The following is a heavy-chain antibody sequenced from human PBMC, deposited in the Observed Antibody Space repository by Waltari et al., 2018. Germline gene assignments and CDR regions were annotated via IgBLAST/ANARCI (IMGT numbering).Heavy chain of an antibody. V-gene: IGHV4-34*01. CDR2: INHSGST. Sequence: QVQLQQWGAGLLKPSETLSLTCAVYGGSFSGYYWSWIRQPPGKGLEWIGEINHSGSTNYNPSLKSRVTISVDTSKNQFSLKLSSVTAADTAVYYCARDSSMYSSSWYRWGYYFDYWGQGTLVTVSS. CDR1: GGSFSGYY. D-gene: IGHD6-13*01. J-gene: IGHJ4*02. CDR3: ARDSSMYSSSWYRWGYYFDY.